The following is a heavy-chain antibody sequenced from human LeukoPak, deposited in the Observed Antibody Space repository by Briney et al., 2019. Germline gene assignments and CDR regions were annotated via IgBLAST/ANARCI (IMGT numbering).Heavy chain of an antibody. V-gene: IGHV4-34*10. CDR2: INHSGST. J-gene: IGHJ3*02. Sequence: PSETLSLTCAVYGGSFSGYYWSWIRQPPGKGLEWIGEINHSGSTNYNPSLKSRVTMSVDTSKNQFSLKLSSVTAADTAVYYCARYYTVVTTHRAFDIWGQGTMVTVSS. D-gene: IGHD4-23*01. CDR3: ARYYTVVTTHRAFDI. CDR1: GGSFSGYY.